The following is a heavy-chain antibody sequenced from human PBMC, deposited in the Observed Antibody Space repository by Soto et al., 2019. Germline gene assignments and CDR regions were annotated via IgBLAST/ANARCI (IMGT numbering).Heavy chain of an antibody. Sequence: PGGSLRLSCAASGFTFSSYAMHWFRQAPGKGLEWVAVISYDGSNKYYADSVKGRFTISRDNSKNTLYLQMNSLRAEDTAVYYCARDNNYGSGSYPYYFDYWGQGTLVTVSS. CDR1: GFTFSSYA. D-gene: IGHD3-10*01. CDR3: ARDNNYGSGSYPYYFDY. V-gene: IGHV3-30-3*01. CDR2: ISYDGSNK. J-gene: IGHJ4*02.